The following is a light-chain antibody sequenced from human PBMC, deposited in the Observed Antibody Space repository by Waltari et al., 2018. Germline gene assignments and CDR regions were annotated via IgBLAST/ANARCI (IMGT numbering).Light chain of an antibody. CDR3: QSADSSDTSWV. Sequence: SYELTQPPSVSVSPGQTARITCSGDALPKQYVYWYQQKRGQAPVLVIYKDSERPSGIPERFSGSSSGTTATLTISGVQAEDEADYYCQSADSSDTSWVFGGGTKVTVL. CDR1: ALPKQY. V-gene: IGLV3-25*03. J-gene: IGLJ3*02. CDR2: KDS.